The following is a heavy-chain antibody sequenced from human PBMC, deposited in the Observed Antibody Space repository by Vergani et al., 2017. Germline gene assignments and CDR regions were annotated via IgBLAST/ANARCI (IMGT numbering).Heavy chain of an antibody. D-gene: IGHD2-2*01. CDR3: AKSPRLSVVVPAAIFDP. V-gene: IGHV3-23*01. CDR2: ISGSGGST. J-gene: IGHJ5*02. Sequence: EVQLLESGGGLVQPGGSLRLSCAASGFTFSSYAMSWVRQAPGKGLEWVSAISGSGGSTYYADSVKGRFTISRDNSKNTLYLQMNSLRAEDTAVYYCAKSPRLSVVVPAAIFDPWGQGTLVTVSS. CDR1: GFTFSSYA.